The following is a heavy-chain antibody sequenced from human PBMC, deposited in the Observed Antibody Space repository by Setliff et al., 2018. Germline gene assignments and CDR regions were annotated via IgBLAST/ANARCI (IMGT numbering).Heavy chain of an antibody. D-gene: IGHD2-2*01. V-gene: IGHV1-18*01. CDR1: GYTFSTYG. Sequence: ASVKVSCKASGYTFSTYGIAWVRQAPGQGLEWMGWISPYNGYIIYAHKFQGRVTMTTDTSTGTADMELRNLRSDDTAVYYCTRDTNIVVVPPHRTAFDIWGQGTMVTVSS. J-gene: IGHJ3*02. CDR2: ISPYNGYI. CDR3: TRDTNIVVVPPHRTAFDI.